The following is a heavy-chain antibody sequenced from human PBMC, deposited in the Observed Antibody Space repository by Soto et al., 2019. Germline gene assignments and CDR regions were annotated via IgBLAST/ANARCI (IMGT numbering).Heavy chain of an antibody. CDR3: ARIVVGVTVDL. J-gene: IGHJ4*02. D-gene: IGHD1-26*01. CDR1: DASVWSDSYF. V-gene: IGHV4-61*01. Sequence: QVQLRESGAGLLKPSETLSLTCTVSDASVWSDSYFWTWIRQPPGKGVEWVAYISHTGDTNYNPSLNSRVTISIDTSRNQFSLTVTSVTAADTAVYFGARIVVGVTVDLWGQGSLVTVSS. CDR2: ISHTGDT.